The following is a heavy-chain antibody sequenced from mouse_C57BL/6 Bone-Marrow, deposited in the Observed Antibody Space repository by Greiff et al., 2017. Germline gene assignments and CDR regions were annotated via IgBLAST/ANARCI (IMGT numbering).Heavy chain of an antibody. D-gene: IGHD3-2*02. Sequence: QVQLQQPGAELVKPGASVKLSCKASGYTFTTYWMHWVKQRPGQGLEWIGMIHPNSGSTKYNEKFKSKATLTVDKSSSTAYMQLSSLTSGDSAVYSCARTAQVPFDYWGQGTTLTVSS. V-gene: IGHV1-64*01. J-gene: IGHJ2*01. CDR1: GYTFTTYW. CDR3: ARTAQVPFDY. CDR2: IHPNSGST.